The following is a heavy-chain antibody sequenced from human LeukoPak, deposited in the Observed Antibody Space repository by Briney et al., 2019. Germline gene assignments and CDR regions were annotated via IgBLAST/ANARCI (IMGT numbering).Heavy chain of an antibody. D-gene: IGHD6-13*01. V-gene: IGHV3-21*01. J-gene: IGHJ4*02. Sequence: GGSLRLSCAASGFTFSSHSMNWVRQAPGKGLEWVSSISSSSSYIYYADSVMGRFTISRDNAKNSLYLQMNSLRAEDTAVYYCAGGIAAASDYWGQGTLVTVSS. CDR2: ISSSSSYI. CDR3: AGGIAAASDY. CDR1: GFTFSSHS.